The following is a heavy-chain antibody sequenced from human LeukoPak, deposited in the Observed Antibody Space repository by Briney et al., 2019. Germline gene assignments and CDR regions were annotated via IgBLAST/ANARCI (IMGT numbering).Heavy chain of an antibody. CDR3: ARDGSRYCSSTSCTSGYYYYNMDV. Sequence: GGSLRLSCAASGFSVSNNYMHWVRQAPERGLEWVSVLSSAESADYADSVKGRFTSSRDNSKNTLYLQMNSLRVEDTAVYYCARDGSRYCSSTSCTSGYYYYNMDVWGKGTTVTVAS. D-gene: IGHD2-2*01. V-gene: IGHV3-66*01. CDR2: LSSAESA. J-gene: IGHJ6*03. CDR1: GFSVSNNY.